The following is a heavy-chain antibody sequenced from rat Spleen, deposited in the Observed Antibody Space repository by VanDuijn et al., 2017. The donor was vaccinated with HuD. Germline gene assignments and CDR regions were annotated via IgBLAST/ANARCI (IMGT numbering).Heavy chain of an antibody. J-gene: IGHJ2*01. CDR2: ISFDGSGT. CDR1: GFTFSDYY. D-gene: IGHD3-8*01. CDR3: ARHLHPLYFDY. V-gene: IGHV5-29*01. Sequence: EVQLVESDGGLVQPGRSLKLSCAASGFTFSDYYMAWVRQAPTKGLEWVATISFDGSGTYYRDSVKGRFTISRDNARITLYLQMDSLRSEDTATYYCARHLHPLYFDYWGQGVMVTVSS.